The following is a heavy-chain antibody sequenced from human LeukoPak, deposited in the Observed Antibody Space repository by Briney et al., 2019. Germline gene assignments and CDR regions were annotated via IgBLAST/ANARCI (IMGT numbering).Heavy chain of an antibody. CDR3: ARDGSRYCSSTSCYYGFDP. D-gene: IGHD2-2*01. J-gene: IGHJ5*02. V-gene: IGHV4-59*01. Sequence: SGPTLVKPSETLSLTCTVSGGSISSYYWSWIRQPAGKGLEWIGYIYYSGSTNYNPSLKSRVTISVDTSKNQFSLKLSSVTAADTAVYYCARDGSRYCSSTSCYYGFDPWGQGTLVTVSS. CDR2: IYYSGST. CDR1: GGSISSYY.